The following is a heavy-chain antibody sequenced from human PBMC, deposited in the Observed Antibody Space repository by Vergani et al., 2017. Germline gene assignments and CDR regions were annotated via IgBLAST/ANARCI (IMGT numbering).Heavy chain of an antibody. V-gene: IGHV4-61*02. CDR3: ARSRPYCTSGSCPAI. J-gene: IGHJ4*02. CDR2: IHTGGST. CDR1: GESIRSGSPY. D-gene: IGHD2-15*01. Sequence: QVKLQESGPGLLKPSQTLSLTCTVSGESIRSGSPYWSWIRQPAGKGPEWIGHIHTGGSTYLNPSFKSRVSISVDPSKSQFSLKLNSVTVADTAVYYCARSRPYCTSGSCPAIWGQGTLVTVSS.